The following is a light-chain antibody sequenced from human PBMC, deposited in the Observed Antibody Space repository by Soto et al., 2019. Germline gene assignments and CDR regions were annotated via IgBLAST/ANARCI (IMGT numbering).Light chain of an antibody. V-gene: IGLV1-44*01. CDR1: SSNIGSNV. CDR2: SNS. J-gene: IGLJ3*02. Sequence: QSVLTQPPSTSGTPGQRVTISCSGSSSNIGSNVLNWYQQLPGTAPKLLIYSNSQRPSGVPDRFSGSKSGTSASLAISGLQSEDEADYYCAAWDDRLNGPVFGGGTKLIVL. CDR3: AAWDDRLNGPV.